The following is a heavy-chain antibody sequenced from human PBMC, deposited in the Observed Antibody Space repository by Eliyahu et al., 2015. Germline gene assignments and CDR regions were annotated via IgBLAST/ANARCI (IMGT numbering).Heavy chain of an antibody. CDR3: ARHDRAPITLVQGERADY. J-gene: IGHJ4*02. D-gene: IGHD3-10*01. V-gene: IGHV4-39*01. CDR2: FYYGGST. CDR1: NGSISSGGYY. Sequence: QLQLQESGPGLVKPSETLSLTCTVSNGSISSGGYYWGWIRQPPGKGLEWIGSFYYGGSTYYNPSLKSRVTISVDTSKNQFSLKLSSVTAADTAVYFCARHDRAPITLVQGERADYWGQGTLVTVSS.